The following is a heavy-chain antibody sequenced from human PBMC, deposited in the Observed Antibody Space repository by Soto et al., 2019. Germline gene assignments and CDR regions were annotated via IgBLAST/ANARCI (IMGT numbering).Heavy chain of an antibody. Sequence: RGSXGLSCTSSGVSLIDYGVDWFRQAPGKGLEWVSSITHTGTNAYYADSVKGRLTISKYSADNSLILQMTSLRAEDTAVYHCARARGKEWYSDYRGKGTPVPVS. CDR2: ITHTGTNA. V-gene: IGHV3-21*01. CDR1: GVSLIDYG. J-gene: IGHJ4*02. CDR3: ARARGKEWYSDY. D-gene: IGHD1-1*01.